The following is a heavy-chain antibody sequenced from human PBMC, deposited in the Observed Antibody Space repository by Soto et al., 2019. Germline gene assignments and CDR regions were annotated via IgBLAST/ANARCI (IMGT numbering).Heavy chain of an antibody. J-gene: IGHJ6*03. CDR1: GGSISSSSYY. CDR2: IYYSGST. D-gene: IGHD3-16*02. V-gene: IGHV4-39*01. CDR3: ARRKTNQSKYRNDNYYYMDV. Sequence: SETLSLTCTVSGGSISSSSYYWGWIRQPPGKGLEWIGSIYYSGSTYYNPSLKSRVTISVDTSKNQFSLKLSSVTAAETAVYYCARRKTNQSKYRNDNYYYMDVWGKGTTVTVSS.